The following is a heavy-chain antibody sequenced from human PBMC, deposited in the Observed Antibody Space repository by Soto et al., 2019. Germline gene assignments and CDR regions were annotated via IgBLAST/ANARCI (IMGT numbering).Heavy chain of an antibody. CDR2: IFHFGST. CDR3: ARGSYASNFDY. J-gene: IGHJ4*01. D-gene: IGHD2-2*01. V-gene: IGHV4-4*02. Sequence: SETLSLTCAVSGGSISSSNWWSWVRQPPGKGLEWIGEIFHFGSTNYNPSLQSRVTISVDKSNNHFSLKLSSVTAADTAVYYCARGSYASNFDYWGHGTLVTVSS. CDR1: GGSISSSNW.